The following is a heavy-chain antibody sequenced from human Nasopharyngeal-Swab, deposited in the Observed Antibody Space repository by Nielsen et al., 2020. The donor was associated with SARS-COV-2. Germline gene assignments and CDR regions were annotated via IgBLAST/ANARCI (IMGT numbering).Heavy chain of an antibody. CDR2: ISSSSSYI. V-gene: IGHV3-21*01. J-gene: IGHJ4*02. Sequence: GESLKISCAASGFTFSSYSMNWVRQAPGKGPEWVSSISSSSSYIYYADSVKGRFTISRDNAKNSLYLQMDSLRAEDTAVFYCARADAYSNYGSLDYWGQGTLVTVSS. D-gene: IGHD4-11*01. CDR1: GFTFSSYS. CDR3: ARADAYSNYGSLDY.